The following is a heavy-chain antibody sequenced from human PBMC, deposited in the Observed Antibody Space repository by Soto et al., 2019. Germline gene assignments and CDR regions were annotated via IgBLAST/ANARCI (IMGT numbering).Heavy chain of an antibody. CDR1: GFPFGDYA. CDR3: VRGSFGYYGP. V-gene: IGHV3-49*04. Sequence: PVGSLRLSCTTSGFPFGDYAMTWVRQAPGKGLEWVGFIRNPGYGGTAEYATSVKGRFIISRDDSMSSAYLQLNSLKVDDSAVYYCVRGSFGYYGPWGQGTLVTVSS. J-gene: IGHJ5*02. D-gene: IGHD3-22*01. CDR2: IRNPGYGGTA.